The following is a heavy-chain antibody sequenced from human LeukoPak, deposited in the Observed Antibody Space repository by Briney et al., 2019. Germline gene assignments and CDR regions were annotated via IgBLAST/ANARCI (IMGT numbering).Heavy chain of an antibody. V-gene: IGHV1-2*02. CDR2: INPNSGGT. CDR3: ARAIAAAGMYYFDY. D-gene: IGHD6-13*01. Sequence: VASVKVSCKASGYTFTGYYMHWVRQAPGQGLEWMGWINPNSGGTNYAQKFQGRVTMTRDTSISTAYMELSRLRSDDTAVYYCARAIAAAGMYYFDYWGQGTLVTVSS. J-gene: IGHJ4*02. CDR1: GYTFTGYY.